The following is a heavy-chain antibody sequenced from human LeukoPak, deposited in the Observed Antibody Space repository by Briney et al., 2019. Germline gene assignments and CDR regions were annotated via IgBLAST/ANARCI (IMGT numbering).Heavy chain of an antibody. J-gene: IGHJ4*02. CDR2: INPNSGGT. D-gene: IGHD3-3*01. Sequence: ASVKVSCKASGYTFTGSYMHWVRQAPGQGLEWMGWINPNSGGTNYAQKFQGRVTMTRDTSISTAYMELSRLRSDDTAVYYCARAGGITIFGVVNDLDYWGQGTLVTVSS. CDR3: ARAGGITIFGVVNDLDY. V-gene: IGHV1-2*02. CDR1: GYTFTGSY.